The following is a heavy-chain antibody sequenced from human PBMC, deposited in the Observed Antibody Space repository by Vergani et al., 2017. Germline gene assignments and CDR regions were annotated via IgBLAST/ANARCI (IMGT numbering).Heavy chain of an antibody. V-gene: IGHV3-21*01. CDR2: ISSSGSTI. D-gene: IGHD2-2*01. CDR3: ARSVVVPAAIYY. CDR1: GFTFSSYS. J-gene: IGHJ4*02. Sequence: EVQLVESGGGLVKPGGSLRLSCAASGFTFSSYSMNWVRQAPGKGLEWVSSISSSGSTIYYADSVKGRFTISRDNAKNSLYLQMNSLRAEDTAVYYCARSVVVPAAIYYWGQGTLVTVSS.